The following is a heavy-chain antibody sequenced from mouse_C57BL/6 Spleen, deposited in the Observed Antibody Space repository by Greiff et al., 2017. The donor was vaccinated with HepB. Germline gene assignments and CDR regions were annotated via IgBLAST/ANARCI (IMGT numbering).Heavy chain of an antibody. CDR3: ARDGYSYAMDY. V-gene: IGHV1-82*01. Sequence: QVQLQQSGPELVKPGASVKISCKASGYAFSSSWMNWVKQRPGKGLEWIGRIYPGDGDTNYNGKFKGKATLTADKSSRTAYMPLSSLTSEDSAVYFCARDGYSYAMDYWGQGTSVTVSS. J-gene: IGHJ4*01. CDR1: GYAFSSSW. CDR2: IYPGDGDT. D-gene: IGHD2-3*01.